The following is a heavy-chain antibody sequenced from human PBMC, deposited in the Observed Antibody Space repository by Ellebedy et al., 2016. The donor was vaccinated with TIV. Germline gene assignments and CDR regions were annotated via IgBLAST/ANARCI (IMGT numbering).Heavy chain of an antibody. CDR3: STLSDTGY. CDR2: INGDGGFT. J-gene: IGHJ4*01. CDR1: GFTFSRPW. Sequence: GESLKISCAASGFTFSRPWMHWIRQAPGQGLVWLSRINGDGGFTSHADFVKGRFTISRDNAKNTLYLQMNSLKAEDTAMYYCSTLSDTGYWGHGTLVTVSS. D-gene: IGHD2-21*02. V-gene: IGHV3-74*01.